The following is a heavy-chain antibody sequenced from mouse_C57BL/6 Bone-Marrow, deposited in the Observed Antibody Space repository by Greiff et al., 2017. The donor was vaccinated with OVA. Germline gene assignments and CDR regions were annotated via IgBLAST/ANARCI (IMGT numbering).Heavy chain of an antibody. J-gene: IGHJ3*01. CDR2: IYPRSGNT. CDR1: GYTFTSYG. Sequence: QVQLKESGAELARPGASVKLSCKASGYTFTSYGISWVKQRTGQGLEWIGEIYPRSGNTYYNEKFKGKATLTADKSSSTAYMELRSLTSEDSAVYFCARGELRLWFAYWGQGTLVTVSA. D-gene: IGHD3-2*02. V-gene: IGHV1-81*01. CDR3: ARGELRLWFAY.